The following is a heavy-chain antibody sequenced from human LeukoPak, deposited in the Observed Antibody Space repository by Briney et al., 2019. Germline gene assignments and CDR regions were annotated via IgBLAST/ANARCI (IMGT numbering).Heavy chain of an antibody. V-gene: IGHV3-30*18. CDR3: AKEILGAAVAGTDY. D-gene: IGHD6-19*01. J-gene: IGHJ4*02. CDR2: ISYDGSNK. CDR1: GFTFSSYG. Sequence: YPGRSLRLSCAASGFTFSSYGMHWVRQAPGKGLEWVAVISYDGSNKYYADSVKGRFTISRDNSKNTLYLQMNSLRAEDTAVYYCAKEILGAAVAGTDYWGQGTLVTVSS.